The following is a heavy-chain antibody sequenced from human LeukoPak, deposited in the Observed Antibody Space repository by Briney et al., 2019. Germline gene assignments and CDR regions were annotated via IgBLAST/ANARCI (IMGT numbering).Heavy chain of an antibody. D-gene: IGHD1-26*01. Sequence: GASVTVSCKASGYTFTGYYMHWVRQAPGQGLEWMGWINPNSGGTNYAQKFQGRVTMTRDTSISTAYMELSRLRSDDTAVYYCARELGGSYPLDYWGQGTLVTVSS. CDR3: ARELGGSYPLDY. CDR2: INPNSGGT. V-gene: IGHV1-2*02. J-gene: IGHJ4*02. CDR1: GYTFTGYY.